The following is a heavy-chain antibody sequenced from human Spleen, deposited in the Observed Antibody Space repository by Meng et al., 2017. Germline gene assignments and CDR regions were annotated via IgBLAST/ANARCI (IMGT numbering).Heavy chain of an antibody. D-gene: IGHD3-22*01. CDR1: GDYIGTGAYY. CDR3: VRSSAWVRTGFDP. CDR2: IGHSGFT. V-gene: IGHV4-39*01. Sequence: QPQLQESGPGLVKPSEALSLTCGVSGDYIGTGAYYWGWIRQAPGKGLEWIRSIGHSGFTYYTPSVRSRVTVSIDTSKNQFSLKLTSVTAPDTAVYFCVRSSAWVRTGFDPWGQGTLVTVSS. J-gene: IGHJ5*02.